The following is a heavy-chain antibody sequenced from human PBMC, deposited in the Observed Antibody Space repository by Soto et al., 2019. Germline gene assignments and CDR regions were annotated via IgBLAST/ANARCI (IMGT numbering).Heavy chain of an antibody. D-gene: IGHD1-26*01. CDR2: ISYDGSDK. CDR3: AKEAVGATPDY. Sequence: QVQLVESGGGVVQPGRSLRLSCAASGFTFSSYGMHWVRQAPGKGLEWVAVISYDGSDKYYADSVKGRFTISRDNSKHTLYLQMNSLRAEDTAMFYCAKEAVGATPDYWGQGTLVTVSS. V-gene: IGHV3-30*18. J-gene: IGHJ4*02. CDR1: GFTFSSYG.